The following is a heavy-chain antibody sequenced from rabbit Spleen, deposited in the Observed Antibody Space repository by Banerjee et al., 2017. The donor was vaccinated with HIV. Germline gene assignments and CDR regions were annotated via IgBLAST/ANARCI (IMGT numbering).Heavy chain of an antibody. D-gene: IGHD6-1*01. CDR2: IYIGNGKN. CDR3: VREAGYGGYGDGNL. J-gene: IGHJ4*01. CDR1: GFSFSSGYD. Sequence: QEQLVESGGGLVKPGASLTLICTASGFSFSSGYDMSWVRQAPGKGLEWIGFIYIGNGKNYYANWAKGRFTISKTSPTTVTLQLNSLTAADTATYFCVREAGYGGYGDGNLWGPGTLVTVS. V-gene: IGHV1S45*01.